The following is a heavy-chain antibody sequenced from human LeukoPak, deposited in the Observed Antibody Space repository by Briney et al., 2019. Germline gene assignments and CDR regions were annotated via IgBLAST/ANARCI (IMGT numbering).Heavy chain of an antibody. D-gene: IGHD2-8*01. CDR1: GGTFSSYA. CDR2: IIPILGIA. Sequence: SVKFSCKASGGTFSSYAISWVRQAPGQGLEWMGRIIPILGIANYAQKFQGRVTITADKSTSTAYMELSSLRSEDTAVYYCARDNIVLMVYAYFDYWGQGTLVTVSS. CDR3: ARDNIVLMVYAYFDY. V-gene: IGHV1-69*04. J-gene: IGHJ4*02.